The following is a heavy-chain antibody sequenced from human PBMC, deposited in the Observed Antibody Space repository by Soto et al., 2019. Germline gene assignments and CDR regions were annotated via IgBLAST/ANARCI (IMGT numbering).Heavy chain of an antibody. D-gene: IGHD5-18*01. CDR2: IYWDDDK. CDR3: AHRRYCYGSGGNWFAP. CDR1: GFSLSTSGVG. Sequence: QITLKESGPTLVKPTQTLTLTCTFSGFSLSTSGVGVGWIRQPPGKALEWLALIYWDDDKRYSPSLKSRLTINKDTSKSQVVLTMTNVDPVDTATDDCAHRRYCYGSGGNWFAPWGQGTLVTVSS. J-gene: IGHJ5*02. V-gene: IGHV2-5*02.